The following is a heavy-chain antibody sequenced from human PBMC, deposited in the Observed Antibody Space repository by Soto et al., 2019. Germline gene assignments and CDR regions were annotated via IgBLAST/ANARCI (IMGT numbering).Heavy chain of an antibody. D-gene: IGHD2-21*02. CDR3: SKECGGDCYGYYGLDV. J-gene: IGHJ6*02. V-gene: IGHV4-31*03. CDR2: VFYSGST. Sequence: TLSLTCTVSGLSISTGVYYWSWIRQRPGKGLEYIGHVFYSGSTYYNPSLKSRVTISVDPSKNQFSLTLSSVTAADTAVYYCSKECGGDCYGYYGLDVWGQGTTVTVSS. CDR1: GLSISTGVYY.